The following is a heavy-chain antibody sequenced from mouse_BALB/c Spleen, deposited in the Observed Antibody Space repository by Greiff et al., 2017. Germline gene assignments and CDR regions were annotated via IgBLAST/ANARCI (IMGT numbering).Heavy chain of an antibody. Sequence: EVKLVESGGGLVKPGGSLKLSCAASGFTFSSYAMSWVRQTPEKRLEWVASISSGGSTYYPDSVKGRFTISRDNARNILYLQMSSLRSEDTAMYYCARGRDYDYDGWYFDVWGAGTTVTVSS. D-gene: IGHD2-4*01. J-gene: IGHJ1*01. CDR1: GFTFSSYA. CDR2: ISSGGST. CDR3: ARGRDYDYDGWYFDV. V-gene: IGHV5-6-5*01.